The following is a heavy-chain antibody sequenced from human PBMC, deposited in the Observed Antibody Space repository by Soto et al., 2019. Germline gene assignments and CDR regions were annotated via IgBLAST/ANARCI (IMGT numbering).Heavy chain of an antibody. Sequence: SETLSLTCTVSGGSISSSSYYWGWIRQPPGKGLEWIGSIYYSGSTYYNPSLKSRVTISVDTSKNQFSLKLSSVTAADTAVYYCARDLRGGAYSSSWFDYWGQGTLVTVSS. V-gene: IGHV4-39*07. CDR3: ARDLRGGAYSSSWFDY. CDR2: IYYSGST. D-gene: IGHD6-13*01. CDR1: GGSISSSSYY. J-gene: IGHJ4*02.